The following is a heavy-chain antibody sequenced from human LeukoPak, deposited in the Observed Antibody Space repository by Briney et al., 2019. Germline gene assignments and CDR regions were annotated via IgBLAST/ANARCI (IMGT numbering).Heavy chain of an antibody. CDR2: IWNDGNNK. J-gene: IGHJ4*02. V-gene: IGHV3-33*01. D-gene: IGHD2-2*01. CDR3: ARVKYCSSTSCYAGGFDY. Sequence: GRSLRLSCAASGFTFSSYGMHWVRQAPGKGLEWVAVIWNDGNNKYYADSVKGRFTISRDNSKNTLYLQMNSLRAEDTAVYYCARVKYCSSTSCYAGGFDYWGQGTLVTVSS. CDR1: GFTFSSYG.